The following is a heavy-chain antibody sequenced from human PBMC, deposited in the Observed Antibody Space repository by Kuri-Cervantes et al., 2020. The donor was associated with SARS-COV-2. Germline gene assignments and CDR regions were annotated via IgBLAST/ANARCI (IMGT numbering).Heavy chain of an antibody. Sequence: GESLKISCAASGFTFSSYWMSWVRQAPGKGLEGVANIKQDGSEKYYVDSVKGRFTISRDNAKNSLYLQMNSLRDGDTAVYYCARAGFEYSSSSYYYYYGMDVWGQGTTVTVSS. CDR3: ARAGFEYSSSSYYYYYGMDV. J-gene: IGHJ6*02. CDR2: IKQDGSEK. D-gene: IGHD6-6*01. V-gene: IGHV3-7*02. CDR1: GFTFSSYW.